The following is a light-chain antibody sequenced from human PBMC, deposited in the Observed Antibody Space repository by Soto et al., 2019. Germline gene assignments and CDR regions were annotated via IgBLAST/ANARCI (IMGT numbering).Light chain of an antibody. CDR1: SSDVGGYNY. CDR2: DVS. J-gene: IGLJ2*01. Sequence: QSALTQPASVSGSPGQSITISCTGTSSDVGGYNYVSWYQQHTGKAPKLMIYDVSNRPSGVSNRFSGSKSGNTASLTISGLQAEDEADYYCSSYTSSSNLVFGGGTKLTVL. V-gene: IGLV2-14*01. CDR3: SSYTSSSNLV.